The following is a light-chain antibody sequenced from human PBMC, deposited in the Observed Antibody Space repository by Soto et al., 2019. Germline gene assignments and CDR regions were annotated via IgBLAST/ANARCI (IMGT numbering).Light chain of an antibody. CDR2: GVS. CDR3: QQYNNWPLI. CDR1: HSVGSTS. Sequence: EMVLTHSPGIVALSTGERATLSCTASHSVGSTSLAWYQQKPGQAPRLPIYGVSLRATGIPARFSGSGFGTEFTLTISSLQSEDFAVYYCQQYNNWPLIFGGGPKVDIK. V-gene: IGKV3D-15*01. J-gene: IGKJ4*01.